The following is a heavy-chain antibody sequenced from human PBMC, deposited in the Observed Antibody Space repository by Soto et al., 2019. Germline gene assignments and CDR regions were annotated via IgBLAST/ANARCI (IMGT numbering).Heavy chain of an antibody. J-gene: IGHJ6*02. D-gene: IGHD6-6*01. V-gene: IGHV4-4*02. CDR2: IYHSGST. CDR3: ARDGAARPDYYYGMDV. Sequence: SETLSLTCAVSGGSISSSNWWSWVRQPPGKGLEWIGEIYHSGSTNYNPSLKSRVTISVDKSKNQFSLKLSSVTAADTAVYYCARDGAARPDYYYGMDVWGQGTTVTVSS. CDR1: GGSISSSNW.